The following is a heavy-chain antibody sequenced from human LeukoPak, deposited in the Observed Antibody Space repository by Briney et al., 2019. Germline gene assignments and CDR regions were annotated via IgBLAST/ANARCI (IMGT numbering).Heavy chain of an antibody. CDR1: GFTFSDYY. J-gene: IGHJ4*02. D-gene: IGHD3-22*01. CDR3: ARGYYDSSGYLGY. CDR2: IGSGSTI. Sequence: TGGSLRLSCTASGFTFSDYYMSWIRQAPGKGLEWVSYIGSGSTIYYADSVKGRFTISRDNAKNSLYLQMNSPRAEDTAVYYCARGYYDSSGYLGYWGQGTLVTVSS. V-gene: IGHV3-11*01.